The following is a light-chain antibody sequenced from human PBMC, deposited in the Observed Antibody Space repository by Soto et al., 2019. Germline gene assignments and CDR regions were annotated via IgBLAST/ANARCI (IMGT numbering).Light chain of an antibody. CDR1: SGHSSYA. Sequence: QLELTQSPSASASLGASVKLTCTLSSGHSSYAIAWHQQQPEKGPRYLMKLNSDGSHSKGDGIPDRFSGSSSGAERYLTISSLQSEDEADYYCQTWGTGVVFGGGTKLTVL. V-gene: IGLV4-69*01. CDR3: QTWGTGVV. J-gene: IGLJ2*01. CDR2: LNSDGSH.